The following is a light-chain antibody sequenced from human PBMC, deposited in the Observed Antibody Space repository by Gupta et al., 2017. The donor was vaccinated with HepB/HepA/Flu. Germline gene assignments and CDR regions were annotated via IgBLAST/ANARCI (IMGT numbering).Light chain of an antibody. V-gene: IGLV1-44*01. J-gene: IGLJ1*01. CDR3: SGWDDNLKSPL. Sequence: QSVLTQPPAAPGTPGKRATISCSGNGANIGSNSSNWYHHLPGSSPILLINADDQRPSAVPNGFAGSKSGTFGSLAISGIQSADDGTYCCSGWDDNLKSPLFGAGTKVTVL. CDR1: GANIGSNS. CDR2: ADD.